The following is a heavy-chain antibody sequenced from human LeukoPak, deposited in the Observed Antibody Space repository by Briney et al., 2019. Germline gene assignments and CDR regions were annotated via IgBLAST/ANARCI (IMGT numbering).Heavy chain of an antibody. V-gene: IGHV4-34*01. CDR1: AGSFSGYY. J-gene: IGHJ5*02. CDR2: INHSGST. D-gene: IGHD2-2*01. Sequence: MTSETLSLTCAVYAGSFSGYYWSWIRHPPGKGLECLGGINHSGSTNYNPSLKSRVTISGDTSKNQFSLKLSYVTAADTDVYYCARANIVVVPAAMPPLDWFDPWGQGTLVTVSS. CDR3: ARANIVVVPAAMPPLDWFDP.